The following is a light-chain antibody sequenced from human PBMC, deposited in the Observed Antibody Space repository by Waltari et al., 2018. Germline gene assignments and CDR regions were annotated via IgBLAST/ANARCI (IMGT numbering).Light chain of an antibody. J-gene: IGKJ1*01. CDR3: QQYGSSPRT. CDR2: GAS. CDR1: QSVSSSY. V-gene: IGKV3-20*01. Sequence: CRASQSVSSSYLAWYQQKPGQAPRLLIYGASSRATGIPDRFSGSGSGTDFTLTINRLEPEDFAVYYCQQYGSSPRTFGQGTKVEIK.